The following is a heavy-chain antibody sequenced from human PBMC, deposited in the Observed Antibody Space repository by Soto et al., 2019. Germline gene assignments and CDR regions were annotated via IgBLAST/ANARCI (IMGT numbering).Heavy chain of an antibody. CDR3: ARLSVAYYDILTGGPWFDP. D-gene: IGHD3-9*01. Sequence: SETLSLSCTVSGGSISSYYWSWIRQPPGKGLEWIGYIYYSGSTNYNPSLKSRVTISVDTSKNQFSLKLSSVAAADTAVYYCARLSVAYYDILTGGPWFDPWGQGTLVTSPQ. J-gene: IGHJ5*02. CDR2: IYYSGST. CDR1: GGSISSYY. V-gene: IGHV4-59*08.